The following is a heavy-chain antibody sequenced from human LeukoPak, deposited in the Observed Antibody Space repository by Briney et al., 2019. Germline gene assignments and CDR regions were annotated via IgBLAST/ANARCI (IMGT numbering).Heavy chain of an antibody. D-gene: IGHD2-2*01. J-gene: IGHJ6*03. CDR3: ARTGYCSSTSCYDLWDYYYYMDV. CDR1: GGSISSGSYY. V-gene: IGHV4-61*02. Sequence: SQTLSLTCTVSGGSISSGSYYWSWIRQPAGKGLEWIGRIYTSGSTNYNPSLKSRVTISVDTSKNQFSLKLSSVTAADTAVYYCARTGYCSSTSCYDLWDYYYYMDVWGKGTTVTVSS. CDR2: IYTSGST.